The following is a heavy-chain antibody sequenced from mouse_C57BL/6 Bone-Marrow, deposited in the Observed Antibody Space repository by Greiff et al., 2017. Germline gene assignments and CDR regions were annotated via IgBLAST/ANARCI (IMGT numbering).Heavy chain of an antibody. CDR2: IWGVGST. Sequence: VMLVESGPGLVAPSPSLSITCTVSGFSLTSYGVDWVRQSPGKGLEWLGVIWGVGSTNYNSALKSRLSISKDNSKSQVFLKMNSLQTDDTAMYYCASQGCGSRFAYWGQGTLVTVSA. CDR3: ASQGCGSRFAY. V-gene: IGHV2-6*01. D-gene: IGHD1-1*02. J-gene: IGHJ3*01. CDR1: GFSLTSYG.